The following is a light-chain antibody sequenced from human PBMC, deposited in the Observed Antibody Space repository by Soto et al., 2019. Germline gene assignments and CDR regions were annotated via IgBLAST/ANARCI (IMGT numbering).Light chain of an antibody. V-gene: IGKV3-15*01. CDR2: GVS. J-gene: IGKJ1*01. CDR1: QSVSSN. Sequence: EIVVTQSPATLSVSPGERATLSCRASQSVSSNLAWYQQKPGQAPRLLIYGVSTRATGIPARFSGSGSGTEFTLTISSLQSEDFAVYYCQQYNDWSWTFGQGTKVEIK. CDR3: QQYNDWSWT.